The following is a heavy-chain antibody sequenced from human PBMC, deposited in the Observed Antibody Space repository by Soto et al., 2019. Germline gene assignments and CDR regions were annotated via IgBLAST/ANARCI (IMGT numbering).Heavy chain of an antibody. V-gene: IGHV6-1*01. D-gene: IGHD6-19*01. J-gene: IGHJ3*02. Sequence: SQTLSLTCAISGDSVSSNSAAWNWNRQSPSRGLEWLGRTYYRSKWYNDYAVSVKSRITINPDTSKNQFSQQLKSVTPEDTAVYYCAREDTGYSSGWYHDSYAFDIWGQGKMVIV. CDR1: GDSVSSNSAA. CDR2: TYYRSKWYN. CDR3: AREDTGYSSGWYHDSYAFDI.